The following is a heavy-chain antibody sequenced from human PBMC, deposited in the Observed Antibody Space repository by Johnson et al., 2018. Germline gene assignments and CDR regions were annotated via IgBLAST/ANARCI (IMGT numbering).Heavy chain of an antibody. CDR2: ISWYSVSA. CDR1: GFTFGDYA. Sequence: VQLQESGGGLVQPGRSLRLSCVGSGFTFGDYAMHWVRLGPGEGLEWVSGISWYSVSAGYAVSVKGRFPISRDNAKSSLYLQMSMLSVEDTAMDYCVNDLAGNYNYMDGWGRGTTVTVSS. V-gene: IGHV3-9*01. CDR3: VNDLAGNYNYMDG. J-gene: IGHJ6*03.